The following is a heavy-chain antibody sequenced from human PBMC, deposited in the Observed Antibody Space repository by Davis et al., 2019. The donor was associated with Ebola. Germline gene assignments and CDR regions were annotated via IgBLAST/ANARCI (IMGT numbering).Heavy chain of an antibody. CDR3: ARGGYRDDLMYHLDY. CDR1: GFTFSDYW. J-gene: IGHJ4*02. CDR2: ITDDGKKT. V-gene: IGHV3-74*01. D-gene: IGHD6-25*01. Sequence: PGGSLRLSCAASGFTFSDYWMHWVRQVPGKGLVWLSRITDDGKKTFYADSVKGRFTISRDNAKNTLYLQMNSLRANDTAVYYCARGGYRDDLMYHLDYWGQGTLVTVSS.